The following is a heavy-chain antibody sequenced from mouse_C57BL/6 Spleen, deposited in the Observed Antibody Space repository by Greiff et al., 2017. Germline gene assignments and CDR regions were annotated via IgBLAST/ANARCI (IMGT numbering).Heavy chain of an antibody. CDR1: GYTFTGYW. CDR2: ILPGSGST. J-gene: IGHJ4*01. CDR3: ARPHYYGTGAMHY. D-gene: IGHD1-1*01. V-gene: IGHV1-9*01. Sequence: QVQLQQSGAELMKPGASVQLSCKPTGYTFTGYWIEWVKQRPGHGLEWIGEILPGSGSTNYNEKFKGKATFTADTSSNTAYMQLSSLTTEDSAIYYCARPHYYGTGAMHYWGQGASSTVSS.